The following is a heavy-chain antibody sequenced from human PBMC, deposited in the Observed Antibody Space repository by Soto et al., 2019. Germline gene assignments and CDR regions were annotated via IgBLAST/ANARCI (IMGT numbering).Heavy chain of an antibody. Sequence: QVQLVQSGAEVKKPGSSVKVSCKASGGTFSCYAISWVRQAPGQGLEWMGGVNPIYGTADYAQKFQGRDTIPADDSTRTPYIELSILRSEDTAVYYCARDTLSDYYDCSPDAFDIWGQWTMVTVSS. CDR1: GGTFSCYA. CDR3: ARDTLSDYYDCSPDAFDI. CDR2: VNPIYGTA. J-gene: IGHJ3*02. D-gene: IGHD3-22*01. V-gene: IGHV1-69*12.